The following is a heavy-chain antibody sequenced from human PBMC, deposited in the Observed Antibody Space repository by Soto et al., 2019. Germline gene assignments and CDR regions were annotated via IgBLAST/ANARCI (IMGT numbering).Heavy chain of an antibody. Sequence: EVQLVESGGGLVQPGGSLRLSCAASGFTFSSYEMNWVRQAPGKGLEWVSYISSSGSTIYYADSVKGRFTISRDNAKNLLYLKMHRMRGAETAIYYCVRGQYSSGGGYFDYWGQETLVTVSS. V-gene: IGHV3-48*03. CDR1: GFTFSSYE. CDR3: VRGQYSSGGGYFDY. CDR2: ISSSGSTI. D-gene: IGHD6-19*01. J-gene: IGHJ4*02.